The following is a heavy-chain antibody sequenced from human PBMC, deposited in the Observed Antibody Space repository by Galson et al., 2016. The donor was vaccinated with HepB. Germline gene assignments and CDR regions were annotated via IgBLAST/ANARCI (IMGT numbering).Heavy chain of an antibody. CDR3: ARGHIVATVDYYYYGLDV. Sequence: SVKVSCKASGYTFTTYAMYWVRRAPGQRLEWMGWINAANGDTKYSQKLQGRGTITWDTSANTAYMELSSLRSEDTAVYYCARGHIVATVDYYYYGLDVWGQGTTVTVSS. V-gene: IGHV1-3*01. D-gene: IGHD5-12*01. CDR1: GYTFTTYA. CDR2: INAANGDT. J-gene: IGHJ6*02.